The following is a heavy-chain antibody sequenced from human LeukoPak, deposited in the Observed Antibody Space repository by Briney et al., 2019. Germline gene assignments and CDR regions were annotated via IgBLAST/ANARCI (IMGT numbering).Heavy chain of an antibody. CDR1: GFTFSSYA. D-gene: IGHD4-17*01. CDR3: AKDPNGDYIGASDM. Sequence: PGGSLRLSCAASGFTFSSYAMSWVRQAPGKGLEWVSSISGSGDRTMYADSVKGRFTISRDNFKNTLYLQMNSLRAEDTALYHCAKDPNGDYIGASDMWGQGTMVTVSS. CDR2: ISGSGDRT. V-gene: IGHV3-23*01. J-gene: IGHJ3*02.